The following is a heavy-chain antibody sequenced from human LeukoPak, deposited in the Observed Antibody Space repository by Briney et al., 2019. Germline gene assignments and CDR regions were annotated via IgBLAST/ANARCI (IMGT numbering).Heavy chain of an antibody. Sequence: SETLSLTCTVSGGSLSSGGYYWSWIRQPPGKGLEWIGYIYYSGSTYYNPSLKSRVTISVDTSKNQFSLKLSSVTAADTAVYYCATLTQGWVCSSTSCYSDVWGQGTTVTVSS. D-gene: IGHD2-2*02. CDR1: GGSLSSGGYY. CDR3: ATLTQGWVCSSTSCYSDV. J-gene: IGHJ6*02. CDR2: IYYSGST. V-gene: IGHV4-30-4*01.